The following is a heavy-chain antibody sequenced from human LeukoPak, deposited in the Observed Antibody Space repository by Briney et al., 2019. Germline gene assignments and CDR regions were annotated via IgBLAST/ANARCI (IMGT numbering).Heavy chain of an antibody. J-gene: IGHJ1*01. D-gene: IGHD2-2*01. Sequence: GGSLRLSCEGSGFTFSNYWLSWVRQPPGKGLEWVAISHQHGSETYYGDSVKDRFIISRDNAKNSLYLQMNSLRAEDTAVYYCATYSSSNGREFQYWGQGTLVTVSS. V-gene: IGHV3-7*01. CDR3: ATYSSSNGREFQY. CDR2: SHQHGSET. CDR1: GFTFSNYW.